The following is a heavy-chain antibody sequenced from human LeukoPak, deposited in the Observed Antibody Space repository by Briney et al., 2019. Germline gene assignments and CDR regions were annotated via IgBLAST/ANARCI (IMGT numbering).Heavy chain of an antibody. J-gene: IGHJ4*02. CDR1: GFTFSSYA. D-gene: IGHD6-13*01. V-gene: IGHV3-21*01. CDR3: ARDQAVAGTKRFDY. CDR2: ISSSSSYI. Sequence: GGSLRLSCAASGFTFSSYAMSWVRQAPGKGLEWVSSISSSSSYIYYADSVKGRITISRDNAKNSLYLQMNSLRAEDTAVYYCARDQAVAGTKRFDYWGQGTLVTVSS.